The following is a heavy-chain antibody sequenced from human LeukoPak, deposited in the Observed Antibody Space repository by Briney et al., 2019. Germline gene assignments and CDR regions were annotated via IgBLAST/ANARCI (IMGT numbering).Heavy chain of an antibody. V-gene: IGHV3-48*03. CDR2: ISTSGSTI. J-gene: IGHJ4*02. CDR1: GFPFSSYE. CDR3: ARDRGGHDRFDS. Sequence: GGSLRLSCVASGFPFSSYEMNWVRQAPGKGLEWVSYISTSGSTIYYGDSVKGRFTISRDNAKNSLYLQMNSLRGEDTALYYCARDRGGHDRFDSWGRGTLVTVSS. D-gene: IGHD5-12*01.